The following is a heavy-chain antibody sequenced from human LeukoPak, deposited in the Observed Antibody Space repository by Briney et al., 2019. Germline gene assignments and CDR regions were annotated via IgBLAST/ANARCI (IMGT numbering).Heavy chain of an antibody. CDR3: AKDITNGWFGAPDC. CDR1: GFTFSSYG. Sequence: GGSLRLSCAASGFTFSSYGMHWVRQAPGKGPEWVSGIDWNGDTIGYADSVKGRFTIFRDKAKNSLYLQMNSLRVDDTAFYYCAKDITNGWFGAPDCWGQGTLVTVSS. V-gene: IGHV3-9*01. D-gene: IGHD3-10*01. J-gene: IGHJ4*02. CDR2: IDWNGDTI.